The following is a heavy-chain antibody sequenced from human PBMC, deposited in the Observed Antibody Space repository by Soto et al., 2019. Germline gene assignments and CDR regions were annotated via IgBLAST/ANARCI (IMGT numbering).Heavy chain of an antibody. CDR2: IWYDGSNK. Sequence: PGGSLRLSCAASGFTFSSYGMHWVRQAPGKGLEWVAVIWYDGSNKYYADSVKGRFTISRDNAKNTLYLQMNSLRAEDTAVYYCARDRIAARPYYYYYYMDVWGKGTTVTVSS. V-gene: IGHV3-33*01. D-gene: IGHD6-6*01. J-gene: IGHJ6*03. CDR1: GFTFSSYG. CDR3: ARDRIAARPYYYYYYMDV.